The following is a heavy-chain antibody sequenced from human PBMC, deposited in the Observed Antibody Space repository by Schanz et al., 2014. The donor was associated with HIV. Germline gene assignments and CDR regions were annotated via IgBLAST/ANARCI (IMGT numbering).Heavy chain of an antibody. CDR3: ARDVAGCSGTSCYSDAFDI. D-gene: IGHD2-2*01. J-gene: IGHJ3*02. CDR2: LYNGGDT. CDR1: GFAVSGNY. V-gene: IGHV3-66*01. Sequence: EVQLLESGGGLVKPGGSLRLSCAASGFAVSGNYMSWVRQAPGKGLEWVSTLYNGGDTYYADSVKGRFTISRDNSKNTLFLQMNSLRAEDTAVYFCARDVAGCSGTSCYSDAFDIWGQGTLVTVSS.